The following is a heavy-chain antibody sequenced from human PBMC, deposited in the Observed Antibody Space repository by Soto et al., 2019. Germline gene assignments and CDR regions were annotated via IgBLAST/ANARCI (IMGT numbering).Heavy chain of an antibody. J-gene: IGHJ5*02. V-gene: IGHV1-18*01. CDR2: ISAYNGNT. CDR3: ARDAGPQSALVPWIDP. CDR1: GYTFTSYG. Sequence: ASVKVSCKASGYTFTSYGISWVRQAPGQGLEWMGWISAYNGNTNYAQKLQGRVTMTTDTSTSTAYMELRSLRSDDTAVYYCARDAGPQSALVPWIDPWGQGTLVTVSS. D-gene: IGHD2-2*01.